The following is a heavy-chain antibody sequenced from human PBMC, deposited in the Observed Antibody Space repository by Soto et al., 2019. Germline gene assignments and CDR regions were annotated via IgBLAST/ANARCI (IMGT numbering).Heavy chain of an antibody. CDR2: IYHSGST. CDR3: ASRRGYCSGGSCNPRYLVMDV. Sequence: SETLSLTCAVSGGSISSSNWWSWVRQPPGKGLEWIGEIYHSGSTNYNPSLKSRVTISVDKSKNQFSLKLSSVTAADTAVYYCASRRGYCSGGSCNPRYLVMDVWGQGTTVT. CDR1: GGSISSSNW. J-gene: IGHJ6*02. V-gene: IGHV4-4*02. D-gene: IGHD2-15*01.